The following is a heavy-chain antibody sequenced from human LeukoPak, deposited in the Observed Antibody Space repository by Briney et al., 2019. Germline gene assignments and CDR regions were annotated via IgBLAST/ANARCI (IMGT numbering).Heavy chain of an antibody. V-gene: IGHV1-24*01. CDR2: FDPEDGET. J-gene: IGHJ4*02. D-gene: IGHD3-10*01. CDR1: GYTFTELS. Sequence: ASVKVSCKVSGYTFTELSMHWVRQAPGKGLEWMGGFDPEDGETIYAQKYQGRVTMTEDTSTDTAYMELSSLRSEDTAVYYCATLGVITNYFDYWGQGTLVTVSS. CDR3: ATLGVITNYFDY.